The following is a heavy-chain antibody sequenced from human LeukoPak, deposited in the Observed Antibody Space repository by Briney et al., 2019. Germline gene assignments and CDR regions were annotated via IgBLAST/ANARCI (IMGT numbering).Heavy chain of an antibody. J-gene: IGHJ4*02. CDR3: ARLGYDSSGYCFDY. D-gene: IGHD3-22*01. V-gene: IGHV4-4*02. Sequence: SETLSLTCAVSGGSISSSNWWSWVRQPPGKGLEWIGEIYHSGSTNYNPSLKSRVTISVDKSKNQFSLKLSSVTAADTAVYYCARLGYDSSGYCFDYWGQGTLVTVSS. CDR2: IYHSGST. CDR1: GGSISSSNW.